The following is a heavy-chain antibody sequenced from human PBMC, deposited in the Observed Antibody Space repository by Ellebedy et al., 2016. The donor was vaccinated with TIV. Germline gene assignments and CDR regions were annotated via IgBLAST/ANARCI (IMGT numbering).Heavy chain of an antibody. D-gene: IGHD6-13*01. J-gene: IGHJ4*02. CDR2: ISYTGRT. CDR3: ARDAYSNSHFDY. CDR1: GCSISPYY. V-gene: IGHV4-59*01. Sequence: MPSETLSLTCPVSGCSISPYYWSRFRQPPGKGLEWIRYISYTGRTSYNHSLESRVTISLDTSKNQFSLNLRSVAAADTAVYYCARDAYSNSHFDYWGQGTLVTVSS.